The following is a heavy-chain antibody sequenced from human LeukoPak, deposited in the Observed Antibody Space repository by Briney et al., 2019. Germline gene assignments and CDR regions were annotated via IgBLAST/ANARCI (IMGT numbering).Heavy chain of an antibody. CDR1: GGSFSGYY. CDR2: INHSGST. CDR3: ASRPRGSFDY. V-gene: IGHV4-34*01. Sequence: SETLPLTCAVYGGSFSGYYWSWIRQPPGKGLEWIGEINHSGSTNYNPSLKSRVTISVDTSKNQFSLKLSSVTAADTAVYYCASRPRGSFDYWGQGTLVTVSS. J-gene: IGHJ4*02.